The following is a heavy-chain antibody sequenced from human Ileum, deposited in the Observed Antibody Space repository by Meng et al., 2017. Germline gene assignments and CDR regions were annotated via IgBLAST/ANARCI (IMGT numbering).Heavy chain of an antibody. Sequence: GESLKISCKGSGYDIALYWIAWVRQMPGKGLEWMGIIYPGYSDTRYSPSFQGQVNISADESTGTAYLQWHSLKASDTAIYYCARQRSVDAVTHRYLDYWGQGTRVTVSS. CDR2: IYPGYSDT. D-gene: IGHD4-17*01. V-gene: IGHV5-51*01. CDR1: GYDIALYW. J-gene: IGHJ4*02. CDR3: ARQRSVDAVTHRYLDY.